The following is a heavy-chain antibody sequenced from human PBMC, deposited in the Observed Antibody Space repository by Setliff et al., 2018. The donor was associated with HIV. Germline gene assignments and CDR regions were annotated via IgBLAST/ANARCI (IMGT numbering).Heavy chain of an antibody. V-gene: IGHV3-11*01. CDR3: AREQQWLVPGLGYYYGMDV. CDR1: GFTFSDYY. Sequence: KPGGSLRLSCAASGFTFSDYYMSWIRQAPGKGLEWVSYISSSGSTIYYADSVKGRFTISRDNAKNSLYLQMNSLRAEDTAVYYCAREQQWLVPGLGYYYGMDVWGQGTTVTVSS. J-gene: IGHJ6*02. D-gene: IGHD6-19*01. CDR2: ISSSGSTI.